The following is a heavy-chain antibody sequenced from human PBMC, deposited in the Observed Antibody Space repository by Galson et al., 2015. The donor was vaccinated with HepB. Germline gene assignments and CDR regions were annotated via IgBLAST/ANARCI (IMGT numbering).Heavy chain of an antibody. J-gene: IGHJ5*02. CDR2: INHSGST. Sequence: LRLSCAASGFTFSSYAMSWVRQAPGKGLEWIGQINHSGSTNYNPSLKSRLTISVDTSENQFSLKLSSVTAADTAVYYCAITDSTGSLNWFDPWGQGTQVTVSS. D-gene: IGHD3-22*01. V-gene: IGHV4-34*08. CDR1: GFTFSSYA. CDR3: AITDSTGSLNWFDP.